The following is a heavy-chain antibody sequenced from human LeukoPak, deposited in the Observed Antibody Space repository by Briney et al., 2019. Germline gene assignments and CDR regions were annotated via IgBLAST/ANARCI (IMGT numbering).Heavy chain of an antibody. Sequence: GGSLRLSCAASGFTVSSNYMSWVRQAPGKGLEWVSVIYSGGSTYYADSVKGRFTISRDNSKNTLYLQMNSLRAEDTAVYYCAKAPVTTCRGAFCYPFDYWGLRTLVTVSS. CDR2: IYSGGST. J-gene: IGHJ4*02. V-gene: IGHV3-53*01. CDR1: GFTVSSNY. CDR3: AKAPVTTCRGAFCYPFDY. D-gene: IGHD2-15*01.